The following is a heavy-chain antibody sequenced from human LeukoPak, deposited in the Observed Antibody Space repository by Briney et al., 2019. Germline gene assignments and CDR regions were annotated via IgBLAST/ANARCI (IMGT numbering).Heavy chain of an antibody. CDR1: GFTFGGYE. CDR3: ARVYSGSWYFDL. D-gene: IGHD5-12*01. CDR2: ISRSGRTI. J-gene: IGHJ2*01. Sequence: PGGSLRLSCAASGFTFGGYEMNWVRQAPGKGLEWVSYISRSGRTIYDADSVKGRFTISRDNAKNSLYLQMNSLRAEDTAVYYCARVYSGSWYFDLWGRGTLVTVSS. V-gene: IGHV3-48*03.